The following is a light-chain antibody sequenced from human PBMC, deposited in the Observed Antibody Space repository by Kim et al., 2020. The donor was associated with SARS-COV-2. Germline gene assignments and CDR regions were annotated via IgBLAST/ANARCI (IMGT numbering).Light chain of an antibody. J-gene: IGLJ3*02. Sequence: SYELTQPSSVSVSPGQTARITCSGDVLSRTYSRWLQQKPGQAPLVVIYKDTERPSGISERLSGSNSGTTVNLNISGAQVEDEADYYCSSAADNRVWMFGG. CDR3: SSAADNRVWM. CDR2: KDT. CDR1: VLSRTY. V-gene: IGLV3-27*01.